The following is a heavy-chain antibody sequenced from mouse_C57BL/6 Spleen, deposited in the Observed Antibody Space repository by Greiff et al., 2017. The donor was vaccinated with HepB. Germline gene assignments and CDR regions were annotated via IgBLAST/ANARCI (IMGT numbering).Heavy chain of an antibody. CDR2: INPSSGYT. V-gene: IGHV1-4*01. CDR1: GYTFTSYT. Sequence: QVQLKESGAELARPGASVKMSCKASGYTFTSYTMHWVKQRPGQGLEWIGYINPSSGYTKYNQKFKDKATLTADKSSSTAYMQLSSLTSEDSAVYYCARKGANLYYFDYWGQGTTLTVSS. CDR3: ARKGANLYYFDY. D-gene: IGHD3-1*01. J-gene: IGHJ2*01.